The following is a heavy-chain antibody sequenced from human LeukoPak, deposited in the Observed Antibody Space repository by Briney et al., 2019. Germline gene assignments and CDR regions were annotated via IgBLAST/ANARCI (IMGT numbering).Heavy chain of an antibody. Sequence: SETLSLTCTVSGVSITSYYWTWIRQPAGKGLEWIGRIHSSGSTNYNPSLKSRVTMSVDTSKNQFSLKLNSVTAADTAVYYCARGYCSGGSRYSYYYYNYMDVWGKGTTVTVSS. V-gene: IGHV4-4*07. CDR2: IHSSGST. CDR3: ARGYCSGGSRYSYYYYNYMDV. J-gene: IGHJ6*03. D-gene: IGHD2-15*01. CDR1: GVSITSYY.